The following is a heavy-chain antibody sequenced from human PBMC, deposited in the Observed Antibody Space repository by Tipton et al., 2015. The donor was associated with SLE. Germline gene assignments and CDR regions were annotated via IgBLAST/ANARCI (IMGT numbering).Heavy chain of an antibody. V-gene: IGHV3-30*18. CDR1: TFTFGRIL. Sequence: SLRLSCAASTFTFGRILLNGVRQAPGKGLEWVTAIWHDGSNKYYADSVKGRFTSSRDRSKNTLILQMNNLRPEDTAVYYCAKFGNWGDLFFDHWGQGTLVTVSS. CDR2: IWHDGSNK. D-gene: IGHD7-27*01. J-gene: IGHJ4*02. CDR3: AKFGNWGDLFFDH.